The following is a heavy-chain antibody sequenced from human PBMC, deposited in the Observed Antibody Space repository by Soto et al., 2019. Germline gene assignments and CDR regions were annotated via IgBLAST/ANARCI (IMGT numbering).Heavy chain of an antibody. D-gene: IGHD4-17*01. CDR2: IYYSGST. J-gene: IGHJ4*02. Sequence: QLQLQESGPGLVKPSETLSLTCTVSGGSINSSSYYWGWSRPPPGKGLEWIGYIYYSGSTYYNPSLKRRVTISVDTSKTQFSLNLSSVSAADTAVYYCASEGYGDFGSLIDYWGQGTLVTVSS. CDR3: ASEGYGDFGSLIDY. CDR1: GGSINSSSYY. V-gene: IGHV4-39*01.